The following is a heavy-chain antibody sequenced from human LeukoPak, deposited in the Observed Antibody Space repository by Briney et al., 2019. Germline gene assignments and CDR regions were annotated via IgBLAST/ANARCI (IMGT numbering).Heavy chain of an antibody. J-gene: IGHJ5*02. CDR1: GGSISSYY. D-gene: IGHD3-10*01. CDR3: ARDRLGEFYYGSGSYYNAGSYWFDP. CDR2: IYTSGST. Sequence: PSETLSLTCTVSGGSISSYYWSWIRQPAGKGLEWIGRIYTSGSTNYNPPLKSRVTMSVDTSKNQFSLKLSSVTAADTAVYYCARDRLGEFYYGSGSYYNAGSYWFDPWGQGTLVTVSS. V-gene: IGHV4-4*07.